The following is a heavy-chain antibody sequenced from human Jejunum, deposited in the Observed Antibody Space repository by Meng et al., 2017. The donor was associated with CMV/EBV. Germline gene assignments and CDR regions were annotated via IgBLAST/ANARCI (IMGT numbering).Heavy chain of an antibody. CDR3: ARGGMTVFGVIGDP. J-gene: IGHJ5*02. V-gene: IGHV5-51*01. Sequence: GYLFRSDWIACVRQMPGKGLEWIGMIYPGDSDTRYGPSFQGQVTISADKSIDTAYLQWNTLQASDTGIYYCARGGMTVFGVIGDPWGQGTLVTVSS. D-gene: IGHD3-3*01. CDR1: GYLFRSDW. CDR2: IYPGDSDT.